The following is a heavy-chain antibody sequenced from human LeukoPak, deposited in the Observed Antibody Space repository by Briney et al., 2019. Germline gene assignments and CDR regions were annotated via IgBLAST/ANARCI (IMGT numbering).Heavy chain of an antibody. CDR2: LWYDGSNK. CDR3: ARPLDYGAYYYYMDV. D-gene: IGHD4-17*01. Sequence: GGSLRLSCAASGFSFSTYGMHWVRQAPGKGLEWVAVLWYDGSNKNYADSVKGRFTISRDNSKNTLYLQLNSLRAEDSAVYYCARPLDYGAYYYYMDVWGKGTTVTVSS. V-gene: IGHV3-33*01. CDR1: GFSFSTYG. J-gene: IGHJ6*03.